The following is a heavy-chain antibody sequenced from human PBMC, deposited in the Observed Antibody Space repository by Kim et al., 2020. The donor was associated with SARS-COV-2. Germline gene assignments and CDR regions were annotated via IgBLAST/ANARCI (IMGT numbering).Heavy chain of an antibody. D-gene: IGHD3-3*01. V-gene: IGHV3-15*01. CDR2: GTT. CDR3: TTRSGQGDY. J-gene: IGHJ4*02. Sequence: GTTDYAAPVNGRFTISRDDSKNPLYLQMNSLKTEDTAGYYCTTRSGQGDYWGQGTLVTVSS.